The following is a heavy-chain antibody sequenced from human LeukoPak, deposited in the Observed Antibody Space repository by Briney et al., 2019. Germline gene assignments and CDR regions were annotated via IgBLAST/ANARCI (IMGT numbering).Heavy chain of an antibody. V-gene: IGHV3-30-3*01. CDR3: ARDRSAADYYDFWSGYYIRGAFDY. D-gene: IGHD3-3*01. J-gene: IGHJ4*02. Sequence: GGSLRLSCAASGFTFSSYAMHWVRQAPGKGLEWVAVISYDGSNKYYADSVKGRFTISRDNSKNTLYLQMNSLRAEDTAVYYCARDRSAADYYDFWSGYYIRGAFDYWGQGTLVTVSS. CDR1: GFTFSSYA. CDR2: ISYDGSNK.